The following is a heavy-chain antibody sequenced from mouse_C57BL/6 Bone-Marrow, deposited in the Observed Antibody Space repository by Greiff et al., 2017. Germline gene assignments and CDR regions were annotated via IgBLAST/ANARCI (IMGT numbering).Heavy chain of an antibody. CDR2: ISDGGSYT. CDR3: ARGDGYYGFDY. CDR1: GFTFSSYA. V-gene: IGHV5-4*03. D-gene: IGHD1-1*01. Sequence: DVKLVESGGGLVKPGGSLKLSCAASGFTFSSYAMSWVRQTPEKRLEWVATISDGGSYTYYPDNVKGRFTISRDNAKNNLYLQMSHLKSEDTAMYYCARGDGYYGFDYWGQGTTLTVSS. J-gene: IGHJ2*01.